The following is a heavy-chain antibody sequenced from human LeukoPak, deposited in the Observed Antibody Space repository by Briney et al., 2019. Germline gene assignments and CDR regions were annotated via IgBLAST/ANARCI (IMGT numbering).Heavy chain of an antibody. CDR1: GFTFSSYS. CDR3: ARDSSHYYDSSVDGYYFDY. D-gene: IGHD3-22*01. J-gene: IGHJ4*02. Sequence: GGSLRLSCAASGFTFSSYSMNWVRQAPGKGLEWVSSISSSSSYIYYADSVKGRFTISRDNAKNSLYPQMNSLRAEDTAVYYCARDSSHYYDSSVDGYYFDYWGQGTLVTVSS. CDR2: ISSSSSYI. V-gene: IGHV3-21*01.